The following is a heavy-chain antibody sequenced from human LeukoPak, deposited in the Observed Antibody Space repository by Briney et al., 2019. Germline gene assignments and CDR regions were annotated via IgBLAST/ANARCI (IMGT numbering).Heavy chain of an antibody. CDR1: GLTFNTHT. D-gene: IGHD3-10*02. J-gene: IGHJ3*01. Sequence: GGCLRLSCAASGLTFNTHTINSVRQTPGKGLGCDSPITSSTTYTSYAASLKVRFSVSRDNAKNSLFLQMNSLRAEDTAVYYCVRCTFVLHKRCSAFDVWGQGTMVTVSA. CDR2: ITSSTTYT. V-gene: IGHV3-21*01. CDR3: VRCTFVLHKRCSAFDV.